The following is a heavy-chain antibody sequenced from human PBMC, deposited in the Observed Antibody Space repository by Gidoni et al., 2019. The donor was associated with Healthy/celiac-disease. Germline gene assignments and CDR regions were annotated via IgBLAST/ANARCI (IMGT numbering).Heavy chain of an antibody. V-gene: IGHV4-39*01. CDR3: ARQSSVSVWSGYYTTGGYFDY. CDR2: IYYSGST. Sequence: QLQLQESGPGLVKPSETLSLTCTVSGGSISSSSYYWGWIRQPPGKGLEWIGSIYYSGSTYYNPSLKSRVTISVDTSKNQFSLKLSSVTAADTAVYYCARQSSVSVWSGYYTTGGYFDYWGQGTLVTVSS. J-gene: IGHJ4*02. CDR1: GGSISSSSYY. D-gene: IGHD3-3*01.